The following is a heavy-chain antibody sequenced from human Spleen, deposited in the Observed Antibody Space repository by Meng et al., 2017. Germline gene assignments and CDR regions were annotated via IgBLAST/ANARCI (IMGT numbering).Heavy chain of an antibody. CDR2: IWYDGSNK. CDR1: GFTFSSYG. CDR3: ARADGDPGVWYFDL. D-gene: IGHD4-17*01. V-gene: IGHV3-33*01. J-gene: IGHJ2*01. Sequence: QVQLVVSGGGVVQPGRSLRLSCAASGFTFSSYGMHWVRQAPGKGLEWVAVIWYDGSNKYYADSVKGRFTISRDNSKNTLYLQMNSLRAEDTAVYYCARADGDPGVWYFDLWGRGTLVTVSS.